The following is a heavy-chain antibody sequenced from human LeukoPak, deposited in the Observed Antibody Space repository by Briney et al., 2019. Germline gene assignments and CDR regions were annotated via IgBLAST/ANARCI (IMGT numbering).Heavy chain of an antibody. V-gene: IGHV1-69*05. CDR2: IIPIFGTA. Sequence: SVKVSCKASGGTFSSYAISWVRQAPGQGLEWMGGIIPIFGTANYAQKFQGRVTITTDESTSTAYMELSSLRSEDTAVYYCARKPKYNWTGYYFAYWARGTMVTVS. J-gene: IGHJ4*02. D-gene: IGHD1-20*01. CDR3: ARKPKYNWTGYYFAY. CDR1: GGTFSSYA.